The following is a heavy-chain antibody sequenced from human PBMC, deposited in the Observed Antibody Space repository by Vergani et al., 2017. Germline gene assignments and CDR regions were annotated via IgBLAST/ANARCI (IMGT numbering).Heavy chain of an antibody. CDR3: ASAAARYYFDY. CDR2: IYYSEST. CDR1: GGSISSYY. D-gene: IGHD3-10*01. Sequence: QVQLQESGPGLVKPSETLSLTCTVSGGSISSYYWSWIRQPPGKGLEWIGYIYYSESTNYNPPLKSRVTISVDTSKNQFSLKLSSVTAADTAVYYCASAAARYYFDYGGQGTLVTVSS. V-gene: IGHV4-59*01. J-gene: IGHJ4*02.